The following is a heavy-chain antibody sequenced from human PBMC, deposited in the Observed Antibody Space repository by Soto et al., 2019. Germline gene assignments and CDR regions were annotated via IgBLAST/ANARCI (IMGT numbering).Heavy chain of an antibody. CDR2: ISYDGSNK. J-gene: IGHJ4*02. CDR3: AKDKPYYYDSSGTFDY. Sequence: GGSLRLSCAASGFTFSSYGMHWVRQAPGKGLEWVAVISYDGSNKYYADSVKGRFTISRDNSKNTLYLQMNSLRAEDTAVYYCAKDKPYYYDSSGTFDYWGQGTLVTVSS. V-gene: IGHV3-30*18. D-gene: IGHD3-22*01. CDR1: GFTFSSYG.